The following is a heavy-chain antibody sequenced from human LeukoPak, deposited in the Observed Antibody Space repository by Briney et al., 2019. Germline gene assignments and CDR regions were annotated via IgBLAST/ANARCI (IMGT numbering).Heavy chain of an antibody. J-gene: IGHJ4*02. Sequence: PGRSLRLSCAASGFTFSSYGMHWVRQAPGKGLEWVAVIWYDGSNKYYADSVKGRFTISRDNSKNTLYLQMNSLRAEVTAVYYCAKDRGDYAFDYWGQGTLVTVSS. D-gene: IGHD4-17*01. V-gene: IGHV3-33*06. CDR3: AKDRGDYAFDY. CDR1: GFTFSSYG. CDR2: IWYDGSNK.